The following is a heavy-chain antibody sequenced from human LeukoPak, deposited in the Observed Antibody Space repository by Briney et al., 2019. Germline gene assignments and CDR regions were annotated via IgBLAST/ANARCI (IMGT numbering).Heavy chain of an antibody. J-gene: IGHJ4*02. V-gene: IGHV3-30*04. CDR1: GFTFSSYA. CDR3: ARDRYSSGWYYFDY. Sequence: GGTLRLSCAASGFTFSSYAMHWVRQAPGKGLEWVAVISYDGSNKYYADSVKGRFTISRDNSKNTLYLQMNSLRAEDTAVYYCARDRYSSGWYYFDYWGQGTLVTVSS. CDR2: ISYDGSNK. D-gene: IGHD6-19*01.